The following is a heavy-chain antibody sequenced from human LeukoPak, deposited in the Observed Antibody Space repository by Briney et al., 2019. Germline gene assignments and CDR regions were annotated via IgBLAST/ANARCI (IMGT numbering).Heavy chain of an antibody. CDR2: IYTSGST. Sequence: SSQTLSLTCTVSGGSISSGSYYWSWIRQPAGKGLEWIGRIYTSGSTNYNPSLKSRVTISVDTSKNQFSLKLSSVTAADTAVYYCARAVGASFDYWGQGTLVTVS. V-gene: IGHV4-61*02. CDR3: ARAVGASFDY. J-gene: IGHJ4*02. D-gene: IGHD1-26*01. CDR1: GGSISSGSYY.